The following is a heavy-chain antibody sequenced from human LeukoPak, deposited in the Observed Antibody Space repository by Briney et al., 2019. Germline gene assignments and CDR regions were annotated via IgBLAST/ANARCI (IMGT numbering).Heavy chain of an antibody. J-gene: IGHJ6*03. CDR2: IIPIFGTA. D-gene: IGHD2-15*01. CDR3: AGTSCSGGSCYSHYYYYMDV. Sequence: SVKVSCKASGGTFSSYAISWVRQAPGQGLEWMGRIIPIFGTANYAQKFQGRVTITTDESTSTAYMELSSLRSEDTAVYYCAGTSCSGGSCYSHYYYYMDVWGKGTTVTVSS. CDR1: GGTFSSYA. V-gene: IGHV1-69*05.